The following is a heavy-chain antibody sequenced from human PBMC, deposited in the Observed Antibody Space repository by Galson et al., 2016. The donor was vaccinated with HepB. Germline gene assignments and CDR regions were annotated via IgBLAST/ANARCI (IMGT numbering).Heavy chain of an antibody. V-gene: IGHV4-61*02. CDR3: ASDYWVVVPAGTDYSSSFYYYGMDV. CDR1: GGSISRSDYY. D-gene: IGHD2-2*01. J-gene: IGHJ6*04. CDR2: ISASGST. Sequence: TLSLTCTVSGGSISRSDYYWSWIRQPAGEGLEWIGRISASGSTNYNPALRSRVTISVHTSKNQFSLQLSSVTAADTAVYYCASDYWVVVPAGTDYSSSFYYYGMDVWGKGTTVTVSS.